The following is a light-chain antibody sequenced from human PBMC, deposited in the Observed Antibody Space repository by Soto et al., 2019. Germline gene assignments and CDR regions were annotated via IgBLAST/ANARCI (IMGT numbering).Light chain of an antibody. V-gene: IGKV3-20*01. CDR3: QHHGDLIG. J-gene: IGKJ4*01. CDR1: QTINNNY. Sequence: IILTQSPGTLSLSPGERVTLSCKASQTINNNYVAWYQQRPGRAPRLLVYGASARATGIPDRFRGSGAGTDFTLTISRLEPEDFAVSYCQHHGDLIGFGGGTKV. CDR2: GAS.